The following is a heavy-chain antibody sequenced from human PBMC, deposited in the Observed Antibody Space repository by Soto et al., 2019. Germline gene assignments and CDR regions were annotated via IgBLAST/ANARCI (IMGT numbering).Heavy chain of an antibody. J-gene: IGHJ4*02. CDR3: ASLFSNDYGDYRF. CDR2: IYPGDSDT. Sequence: PGEPLKSSCKGCGYSFTSYWIGWVRQMPGKGLEWMGIIYPGDSDTRYSPSFQGQVTISADKSISTAYLQWSSLKASDTAMYYCASLFSNDYGDYRFWGQGTLVTVPS. V-gene: IGHV5-51*01. D-gene: IGHD4-17*01. CDR1: GYSFTSYW.